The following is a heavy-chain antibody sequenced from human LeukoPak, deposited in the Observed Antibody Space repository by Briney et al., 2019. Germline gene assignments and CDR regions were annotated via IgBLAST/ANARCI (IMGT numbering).Heavy chain of an antibody. CDR1: GFTFSNAW. D-gene: IGHD1-26*01. CDR2: IKSKTDGGTT. J-gene: IGHJ4*02. CDR3: TTDGHSGSYSPFDY. Sequence: GGSLRLSCAASGFTFSNAWMSWVRQAPGKGLEWVGRIKSKTDGGTTDYAAPVKGRFTISRDDSKNTLYLQTNSLKTEDTAVYYCTTDGHSGSYSPFDYWGQGTLVTVSS. V-gene: IGHV3-15*01.